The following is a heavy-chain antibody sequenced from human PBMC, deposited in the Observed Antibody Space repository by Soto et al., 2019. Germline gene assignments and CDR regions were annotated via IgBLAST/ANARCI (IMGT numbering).Heavy chain of an antibody. CDR2: ISGYSGDA. CDR3: ARTPSYFDWFVSRDPFDH. D-gene: IGHD3-9*01. CDR1: GYTFTYYG. Sequence: ASVKVSCKASGYTFTYYGISWVRQAPGQGLEWMGWISGYSGDANYAQKFQGRVTMTTDTSTSTVNVEMRSLRSDDTAVYYCARTPSYFDWFVSRDPFDHWVQGYLVTVSS. V-gene: IGHV1-18*01. J-gene: IGHJ4*01.